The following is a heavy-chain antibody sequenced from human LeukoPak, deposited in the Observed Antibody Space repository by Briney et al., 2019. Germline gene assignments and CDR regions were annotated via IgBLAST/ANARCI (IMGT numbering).Heavy chain of an antibody. CDR1: GYTFPGYY. CDR3: AREFYYGSGSYYRGALDY. D-gene: IGHD3-10*01. J-gene: IGHJ4*02. V-gene: IGHV1-2*02. Sequence: GASVKVSCKASGYTFPGYYMHWARPAPGQGLEWMGWLNPNSGGTNYAQKFQGRVTMTRDTSISTAYMELSRLRSDDTAVYYCAREFYYGSGSYYRGALDYWGQGTLVTVSS. CDR2: LNPNSGGT.